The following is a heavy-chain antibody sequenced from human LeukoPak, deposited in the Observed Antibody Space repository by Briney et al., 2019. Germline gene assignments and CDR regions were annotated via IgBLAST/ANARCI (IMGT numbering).Heavy chain of an antibody. CDR3: ARDQGYCSGGSCYNWFDP. D-gene: IGHD2-15*01. CDR1: GFTFDDYA. V-gene: IGHV3-9*01. Sequence: GGSLRLSCAASGFTFDDYAMHWVRQAPGKGLEWVSGISWNSGSIGYADSVKGRFTISRDNAKNTLYLQMNSLRAEDTAVYYCARDQGYCSGGSCYNWFDPWGQGTLVTVSS. J-gene: IGHJ5*02. CDR2: ISWNSGSI.